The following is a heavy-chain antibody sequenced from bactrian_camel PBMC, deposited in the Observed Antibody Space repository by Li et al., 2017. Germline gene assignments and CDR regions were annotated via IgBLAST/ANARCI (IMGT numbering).Heavy chain of an antibody. V-gene: IGHV3-2*01. CDR2: IRSDGSNS. J-gene: IGHJ4*01. D-gene: IGHD2*01. CDR3: VKAQGFAWYY. CDR1: GFTFNTYY. Sequence: HVQLVESGGGLVQPGGSLRLACVTSGFTFNTYYMMWVRQAPGKGLEWVSSIRSDGSNSAYADSVKGRFTASRDVTKNTVYLQMGSLKSEDTALYYCVKAQGFAWYYWGQGTQVTVS.